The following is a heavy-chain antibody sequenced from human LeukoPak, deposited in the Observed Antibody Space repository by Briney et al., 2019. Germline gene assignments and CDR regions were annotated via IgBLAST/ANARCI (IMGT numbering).Heavy chain of an antibody. J-gene: IGHJ6*02. CDR3: ARDTRYRVSQPYYYYGMDV. Sequence: SETLSLTCAVSGGSISSGGYSWSWIRQPPGKGLEWIGYIYYSGSTNYNPSLKSRVTISVDTSKNQFSLKLSSVTAADTAVYYCARDTRYRVSQPYYYYGMDVWGQGTTVTVSS. V-gene: IGHV4-61*08. CDR2: IYYSGST. D-gene: IGHD1-14*01. CDR1: GGSISSGGYS.